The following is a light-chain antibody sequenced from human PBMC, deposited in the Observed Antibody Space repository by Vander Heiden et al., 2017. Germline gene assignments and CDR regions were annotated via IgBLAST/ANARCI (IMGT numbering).Light chain of an antibody. J-gene: IGLJ2*01. V-gene: IGLV3-1*01. CDR3: QALDSCVV. Sequence: SYELTQPPSVSVSPGQTASITCSGDKLGDKYACWYQQKPGQSPVLVIYQDSKRPSGIPERFSGSSSGNTATLTISGTQAMDEADYYFQALDSCVVFGGGTKLTVL. CDR2: QDS. CDR1: KLGDKY.